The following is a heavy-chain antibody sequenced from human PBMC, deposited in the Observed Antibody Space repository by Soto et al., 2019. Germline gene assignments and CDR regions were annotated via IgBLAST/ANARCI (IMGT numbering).Heavy chain of an antibody. CDR1: GYTFTSYA. V-gene: IGHV1-3*01. CDR2: INAGNGNT. Sequence: ASVKVSCKASGYTFTSYAMHWVRQAPGQRLEWMGWINAGNGNTKYSQKFQGRVTITRDTSASTAYMELSSLRSEDTAVYYCARERTAITGTTRPYCYGMDVWGQGTTVTVSS. CDR3: ARERTAITGTTRPYCYGMDV. D-gene: IGHD1-7*01. J-gene: IGHJ6*02.